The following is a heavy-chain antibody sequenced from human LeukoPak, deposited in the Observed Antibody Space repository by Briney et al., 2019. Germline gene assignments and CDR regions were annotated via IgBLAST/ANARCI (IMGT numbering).Heavy chain of an antibody. CDR3: AKYGSGQLWLLGWYFDF. D-gene: IGHD3-16*01. Sequence: PGGSLRLSCAVSGFPFSNSWMYWVRQAPGKGLEGVANINKDGGGISYADSVKGRFTISRDNSKNTVFLQMDSLRAEDTAVYFCAKYGSGQLWLLGWYFDFWGRGTLVSVSS. CDR2: INKDGGGI. J-gene: IGHJ2*01. CDR1: GFPFSNSW. V-gene: IGHV3-7*03.